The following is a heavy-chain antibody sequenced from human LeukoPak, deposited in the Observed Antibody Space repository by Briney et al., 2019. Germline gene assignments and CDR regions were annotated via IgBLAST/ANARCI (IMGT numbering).Heavy chain of an antibody. V-gene: IGHV4-59*01. CDR3: ARKYDYGDYDIYWYFDL. CDR1: GGSISSYY. Sequence: PSETLSLTCTVSGGSISSYYWSWIRQPPGKGLEWIGYIYYSGSTNYNPSLKSRVTISVDTSKNQFSLKLSSVTAADTAVYYCARKYDYGDYDIYWYFDLWGRGTLVTVSS. J-gene: IGHJ2*01. CDR2: IYYSGST. D-gene: IGHD4-17*01.